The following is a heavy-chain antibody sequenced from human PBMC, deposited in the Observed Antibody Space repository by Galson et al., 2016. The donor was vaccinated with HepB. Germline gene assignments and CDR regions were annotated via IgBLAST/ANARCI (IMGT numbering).Heavy chain of an antibody. CDR1: GFTFTNHA. CDR2: ISGRGDNI. V-gene: IGHV3-23*01. D-gene: IGHD3-22*01. Sequence: SLRLSCAASGFTFTNHAMSWVRQAPGKGLEWVSTISGRGDNIYYADSVKGRFTISRDNSKNTLFLQMNSLRAEDTAVYYCAKGRNYYDNSGYFADWGQGTQVTVSS. J-gene: IGHJ4*02. CDR3: AKGRNYYDNSGYFAD.